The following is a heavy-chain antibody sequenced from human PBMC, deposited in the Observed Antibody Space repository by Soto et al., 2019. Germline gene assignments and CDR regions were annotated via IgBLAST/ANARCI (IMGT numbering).Heavy chain of an antibody. CDR2: IYYSGST. J-gene: IGHJ4*02. CDR1: GGSISSGDYY. D-gene: IGHD4-17*01. Sequence: PSETLSLTCTVSGGSISSGDYYWSWIRQPPGKGLEWIGYIYYSGSTYYNPSLKSRVTISVDTSKNQFSLKLSSVTAADTAVYYCARDWSGGGYGAELGYWGQGTLVTVSS. CDR3: ARDWSGGGYGAELGY. V-gene: IGHV4-30-4*01.